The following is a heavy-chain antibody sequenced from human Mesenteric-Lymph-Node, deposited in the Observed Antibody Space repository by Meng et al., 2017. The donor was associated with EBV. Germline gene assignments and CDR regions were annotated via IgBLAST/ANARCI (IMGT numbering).Heavy chain of an antibody. CDR1: GGAFVCYS. CDR3: ARQGYCRTTTCSTWFDP. V-gene: IGHV4-34*01. D-gene: IGHD2-2*01. Sequence: HVHLQLLGAGLLKHSETLSLTCVIYGGAFVCYSWNWIRQAPGKGLEWIGKIHHSETADYNPSLEDRVIISADTSKKQLSLKLTSVTASDTAVYYCARQGYCRTTTCSTWFDPWGQGTLVTVSS. J-gene: IGHJ5*02. CDR2: IHHSETA.